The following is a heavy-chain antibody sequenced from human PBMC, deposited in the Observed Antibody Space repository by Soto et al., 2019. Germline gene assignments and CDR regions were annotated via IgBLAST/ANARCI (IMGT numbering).Heavy chain of an antibody. J-gene: IGHJ6*02. CDR1: GGSISSGDYY. CDR3: ARDPPYYYYGMDV. V-gene: IGHV4-30-4*01. CDR2: IYYSGST. Sequence: NPSETLSLTCTVSGGSISSGDYYWSWIRQPPGKGLEWIGYIYYSGSTYYNPSLKSRVTISVDTSKNQFSLKLSSVTAADTAVYYCARDPPYYYYGMDVWGQGTTVTVSS.